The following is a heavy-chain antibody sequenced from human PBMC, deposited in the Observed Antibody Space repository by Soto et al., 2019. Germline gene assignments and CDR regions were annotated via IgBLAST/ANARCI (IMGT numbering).Heavy chain of an antibody. D-gene: IGHD1-26*01. J-gene: IGHJ4*02. CDR2: IYYSGST. Sequence: QVQLQESGPGLVKPSETLSLTCTVSGGSISNYYWSWIRQPPGKGLEWIGYIYYSGSTNYNPSLKSRVTRSVDTAKNEFSLTLNSVTAAGTAVYYCARSASASEGGGAGYWGQGTLVTVSS. CDR3: ARSASASEGGGAGY. V-gene: IGHV4-59*08. CDR1: GGSISNYY.